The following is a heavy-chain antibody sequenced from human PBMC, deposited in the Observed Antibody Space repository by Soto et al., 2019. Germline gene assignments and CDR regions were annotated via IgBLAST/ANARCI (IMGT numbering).Heavy chain of an antibody. J-gene: IGHJ6*02. V-gene: IGHV3-33*01. D-gene: IGHD4-17*01. CDR1: GFTFSSYG. CDR3: ARASSDDYGDQDYYYYGMDV. CDR2: IWYDGSNK. Sequence: PGGSLRLSCAASGFTFSSYGMHWVRQAPGKGLEWVAVIWYDGSNKYYADSVKGRFTISRDNSKNTLYLQMNSLRAEDTAVYYCARASSDDYGDQDYYYYGMDVWGQGTTVTVSS.